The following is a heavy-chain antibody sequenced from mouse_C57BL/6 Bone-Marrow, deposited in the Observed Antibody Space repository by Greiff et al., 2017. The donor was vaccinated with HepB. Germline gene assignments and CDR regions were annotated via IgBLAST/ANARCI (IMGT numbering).Heavy chain of an antibody. V-gene: IGHV3-6*01. J-gene: IGHJ3*01. D-gene: IGHD3-2*02. Sequence: EVQLQQSGPGLVKPSQSLSLTCSVTGYSITSGYYWNWIRQFPGNKLEWMGYISYDGSNNYNPSLKNRISITRDTSKNQFFLKLNSVTTEDTATYYCARASSGAWFAYWGQGTLVTVSA. CDR1: GYSITSGYY. CDR2: ISYDGSN. CDR3: ARASSGAWFAY.